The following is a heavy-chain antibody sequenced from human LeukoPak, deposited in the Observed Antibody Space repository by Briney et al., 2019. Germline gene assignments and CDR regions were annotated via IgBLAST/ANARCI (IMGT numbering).Heavy chain of an antibody. CDR3: ASGGFCGSTTCYPNWFDP. V-gene: IGHV4-59*01. J-gene: IGHJ5*02. D-gene: IGHD2-2*01. CDR2: ISYSGST. Sequence: SETLSLTCTVSGGFISSYYWSWIRQPPGKGLEWIGYISYSGSTNYNPSLKSRVTISIDTSKNQFSLKLSSVTAADTAVYYCASGGFCGSTTCYPNWFDPWGQGTLVTVSS. CDR1: GGFISSYY.